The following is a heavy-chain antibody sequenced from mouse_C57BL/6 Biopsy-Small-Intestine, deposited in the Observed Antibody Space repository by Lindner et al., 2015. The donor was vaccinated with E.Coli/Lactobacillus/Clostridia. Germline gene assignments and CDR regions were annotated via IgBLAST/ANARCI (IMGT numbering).Heavy chain of an antibody. V-gene: IGHV10-1*01. CDR2: IRSKSNNYAT. J-gene: IGHJ2*01. CDR1: GFSFNTYA. CDR3: VRHNVYFDY. Sequence: EVQLQESGGGLVQPKGSLKLSCAASGFSFNTYAMNWVRQAPGKGLEWVARIRSKSNNYATYYADSVKDRFTISRDDSESMLYLQMNNLKTEDTAMYYCVRHNVYFDYWGQGTTLTVSS.